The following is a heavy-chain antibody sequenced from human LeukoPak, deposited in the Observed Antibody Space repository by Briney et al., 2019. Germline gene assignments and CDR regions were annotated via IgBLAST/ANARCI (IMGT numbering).Heavy chain of an antibody. J-gene: IGHJ2*01. CDR1: GYSISSGYY. Sequence: KPSETLSLTCTVSGYSISSGYYWGWIRQPPGKGLEWIGSIYHSGNTNYKPSLKSRVTMSVDTSKKQFSLKLSSVTAADTAVYYCARVSSSWYQDWYFDLWGRGTLVTVSS. CDR2: IYHSGNT. CDR3: ARVSSSWYQDWYFDL. D-gene: IGHD6-13*01. V-gene: IGHV4-38-2*02.